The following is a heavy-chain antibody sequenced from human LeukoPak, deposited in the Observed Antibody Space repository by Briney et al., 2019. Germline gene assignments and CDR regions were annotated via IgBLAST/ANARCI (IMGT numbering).Heavy chain of an antibody. CDR2: LYASGTT. Sequence: SETLSLTCTVSGDSISSYYWNWFRQPAGKGLEWIGRLYASGTTSYNPSLESRVSMSLDTSKNQFSLRLNSVTAADTAVYYCARATYSGDTSYVFDYWGQGTLVSVSS. CDR3: ARATYSGDTSYVFDY. CDR1: GDSISSYY. D-gene: IGHD1-26*01. J-gene: IGHJ4*02. V-gene: IGHV4-4*07.